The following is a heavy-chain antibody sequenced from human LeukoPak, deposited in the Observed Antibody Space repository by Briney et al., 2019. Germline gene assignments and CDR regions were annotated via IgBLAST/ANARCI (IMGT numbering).Heavy chain of an antibody. CDR2: ISSTGGSM. CDR3: AVSVYSPGGYDY. J-gene: IGHJ4*02. CDR1: GFTFSDYY. D-gene: IGHD5-12*01. Sequence: GGSLRLSCAASGFTFSDYYMNWIRQAPGKGLEWVSYISSTGGSMYYADSVKGRFTISRDNSKNTLYLQMNSLRAEDTAVYYCAVSVYSPGGYDYWGQGTLVTVSS. V-gene: IGHV3-11*01.